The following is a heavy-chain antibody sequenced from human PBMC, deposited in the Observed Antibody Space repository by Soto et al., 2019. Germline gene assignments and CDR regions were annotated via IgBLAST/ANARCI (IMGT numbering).Heavy chain of an antibody. CDR1: GGSISSSSYY. J-gene: IGHJ3*02. V-gene: IGHV4-39*01. Sequence: QLQLQESGPGLVKPSETLSLTCTVSGGSISSSSYYWGRIRQPPGKGLEWIGSIYYSGSTYYNPSLKSRVTISVDTSKNQFALKLSSVTAADTAVYYCARPWDYDFWSGANDALDIWGQGTMVTVSS. CDR2: IYYSGST. CDR3: ARPWDYDFWSGANDALDI. D-gene: IGHD3-3*01.